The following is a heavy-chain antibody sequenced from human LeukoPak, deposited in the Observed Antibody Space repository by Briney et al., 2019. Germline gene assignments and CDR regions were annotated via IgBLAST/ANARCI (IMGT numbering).Heavy chain of an antibody. CDR2: INPGNGDT. D-gene: IGHD7-27*01. CDR3: AKFDQDWGTFDY. J-gene: IGHJ4*02. V-gene: IGHV1-2*02. Sequence: ASVKVSCKSSGYTFTGYYMHWLRQAPGQGLEWMGGINPGNGDTNDVKKFQGRVTMTRDTSITTAYMELSRRSDGTAVDYCAKFDQDWGTFDYWGQGTVVTVSS. CDR1: GYTFTGYY.